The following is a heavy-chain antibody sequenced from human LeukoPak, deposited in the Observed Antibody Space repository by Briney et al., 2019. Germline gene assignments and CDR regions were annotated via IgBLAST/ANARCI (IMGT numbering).Heavy chain of an antibody. CDR3: ARSRGIAARAALQYFDY. Sequence: ASVKVSCKASGYTFTGYYMHWVRQAPGQGLEWMGWINPNSGGTNYAQKFQGRVTMTRDTSISTAYMELSRLRSDDTAVYYCARSRGIAARAALQYFDYWGQGTLVTVSS. CDR1: GYTFTGYY. J-gene: IGHJ4*02. D-gene: IGHD6-6*01. CDR2: INPNSGGT. V-gene: IGHV1-2*02.